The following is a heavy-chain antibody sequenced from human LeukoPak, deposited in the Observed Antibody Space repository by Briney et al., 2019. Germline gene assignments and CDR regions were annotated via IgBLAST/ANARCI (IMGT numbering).Heavy chain of an antibody. CDR2: MSPDSGYT. V-gene: IGHV1-8*01. Sequence: ASVKVSCKASGYTFTSYDITWVRQATGQGLEWMGWMSPDSGYTGYAQTFQGRVTLTRNTSVSTAFMELSSLRSEDTAVYYCARDNSVGDIAWWFDPWGQGTLVTVSS. CDR3: ARDNSVGDIAWWFDP. J-gene: IGHJ5*02. CDR1: GYTFTSYD. D-gene: IGHD3-16*02.